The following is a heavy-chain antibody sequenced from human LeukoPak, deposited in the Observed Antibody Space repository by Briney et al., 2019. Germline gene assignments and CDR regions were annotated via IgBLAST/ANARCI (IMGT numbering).Heavy chain of an antibody. D-gene: IGHD2-21*02. Sequence: SVKVSCKASGGTFSSYAISWVRQAPGQGLEWMGRIIPIFGIANYAQKFQGRVTITADKSTSTAYMELSSLRSEDTAVYYCAREAPDCGGDCYSGHFQHWGQGTQVTVSS. V-gene: IGHV1-69*04. CDR2: IIPIFGIA. J-gene: IGHJ1*01. CDR1: GGTFSSYA. CDR3: AREAPDCGGDCYSGHFQH.